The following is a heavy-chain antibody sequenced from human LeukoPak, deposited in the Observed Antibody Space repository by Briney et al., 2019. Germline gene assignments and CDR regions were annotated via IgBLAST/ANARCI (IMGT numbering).Heavy chain of an antibody. CDR2: ISWNSGSI. D-gene: IGHD4-17*01. J-gene: IGHJ4*02. CDR1: GFTFDDYA. V-gene: IGHV3-9*01. Sequence: GGPLRLSCAASGFTFDDYAMHWVRQAPGKGLEWVSGISWNSGSIGYADSVKGRFTISRDNAKNSLYLQMNSLRAEDTALYYCAKGYGDYVDYWGQGTLVTVSS. CDR3: AKGYGDYVDY.